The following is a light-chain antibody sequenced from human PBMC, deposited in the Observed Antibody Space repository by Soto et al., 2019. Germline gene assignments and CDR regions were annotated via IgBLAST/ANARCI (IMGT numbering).Light chain of an antibody. Sequence: EMQENQWSITLSGRTRARVTXTCRASQSISIWLAWYQQRPGKAAKILIYKASSLESGVPSRFSGSGSGTEFTLTISSLQPEDFATYYCQQLNSYPITFCEGTRMEIK. CDR2: KAS. V-gene: IGKV1-5*03. CDR1: QSISIW. J-gene: IGKJ5*01. CDR3: QQLNSYPIT.